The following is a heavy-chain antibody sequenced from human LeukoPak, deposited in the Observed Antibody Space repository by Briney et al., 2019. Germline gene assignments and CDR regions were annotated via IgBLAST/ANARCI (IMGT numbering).Heavy chain of an antibody. D-gene: IGHD3-22*01. CDR1: GFTFDDYG. V-gene: IGHV3-20*04. CDR2: INWNGGST. CDR3: AREGNPTYYYDSSGYYYVDYFDY. J-gene: IGHJ4*02. Sequence: GGPLRLSCAASGFTFDDYGMSWVRQAPGKGLEWVSGINWNGGSTGYADSVKGRFTISRDNAKNSLYLQMNSLRAEDTALYYCAREGNPTYYYDSSGYYYVDYFDYWGQGTLVTVSS.